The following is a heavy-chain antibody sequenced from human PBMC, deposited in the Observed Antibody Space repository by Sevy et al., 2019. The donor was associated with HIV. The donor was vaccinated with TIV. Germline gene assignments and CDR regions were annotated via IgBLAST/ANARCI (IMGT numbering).Heavy chain of an antibody. Sequence: GGSLRLSCTTSGFSFSTYGMHWVRQAPGKGLEWVACIWYDGSKKQYADSVKGRFTISRDNSKNTMYLQMNSLRVEDTALFYCSRERDENSSGWSVPFDKWGQGTLVTVSS. CDR1: GFSFSTYG. CDR3: SRERDENSSGWSVPFDK. J-gene: IGHJ4*02. CDR2: IWYDGSKK. V-gene: IGHV3-33*01. D-gene: IGHD6-19*01.